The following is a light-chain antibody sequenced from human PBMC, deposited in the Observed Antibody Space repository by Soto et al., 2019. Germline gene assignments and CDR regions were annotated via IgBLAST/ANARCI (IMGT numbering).Light chain of an antibody. J-gene: IGKJ3*01. V-gene: IGKV3-15*01. CDR3: QQYNDRPLFT. Sequence: EIVMTQTPATLSVSPGERATLSCRASENVRNDLAWYQQKPGQAPRLLIYGASTRATDISARFSGSGSGTEFTLTISSLQSEDFAVYYCQQYNDRPLFTFGPGTKVDVK. CDR2: GAS. CDR1: ENVRND.